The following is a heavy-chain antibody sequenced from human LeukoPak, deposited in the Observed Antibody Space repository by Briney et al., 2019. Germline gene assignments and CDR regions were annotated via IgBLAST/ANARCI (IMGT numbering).Heavy chain of an antibody. CDR2: INHSGST. J-gene: IGHJ2*01. Sequence: PSETLSLTCAVYGGSFSGYYWSWIRQPPGKGPEWIGEINHSGSTNYNPSLKSRVTISVDTSKNQFSLKLSCVTAADTAVYYCARGLPYYYDSSGARRSWYFDLWGRGTLVTVSS. D-gene: IGHD3-22*01. V-gene: IGHV4-34*01. CDR3: ARGLPYYYDSSGARRSWYFDL. CDR1: GGSFSGYY.